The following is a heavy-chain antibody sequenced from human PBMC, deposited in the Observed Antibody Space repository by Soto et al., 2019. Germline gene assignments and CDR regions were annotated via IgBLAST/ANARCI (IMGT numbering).Heavy chain of an antibody. J-gene: IGHJ6*02. Sequence: ASVKVSCKASGYTFTGYYMHWVRQAPGQGLEWMGWINPNSGGTNYAQKFRGRVTMTRDTSISTAYMELSRLRSGDTAVYYCARDNTIFGVGNYYYGMDVWGQGTTVTVSS. CDR3: ARDNTIFGVGNYYYGMDV. D-gene: IGHD3-3*01. CDR1: GYTFTGYY. CDR2: INPNSGGT. V-gene: IGHV1-2*02.